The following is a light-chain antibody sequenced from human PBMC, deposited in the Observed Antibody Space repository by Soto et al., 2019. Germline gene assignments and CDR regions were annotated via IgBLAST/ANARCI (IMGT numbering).Light chain of an antibody. CDR1: ELGNKY. CDR2: EDS. CDR3: QAWDSAVI. V-gene: IGLV3-1*01. Sequence: SYGLSQPPSVSVSPGQTASISCSGNELGNKYVSWYQQRPGQSPILVIYEDSNRPSGIPERFSGYNSGNTATLTISGTQALDEADYYCQAWDSAVIFGGGTKLTVL. J-gene: IGLJ2*01.